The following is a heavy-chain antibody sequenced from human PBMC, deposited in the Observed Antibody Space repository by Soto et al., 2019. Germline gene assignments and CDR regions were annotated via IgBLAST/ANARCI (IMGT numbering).Heavy chain of an antibody. CDR1: GFNFSSYS. CDR2: ISRSSSNI. J-gene: IGHJ6*02. Sequence: EVQLVESGVGLVKPGGSLRLSCAASGFNFSSYSMNWVRQAPGKGLEWVSSISRSSSNIYYVDSVKGRFTISRDNAKNSLYLQINSLRAEDTAVYYCARDLKVAAAGTGYYYYGMDVWGQGTTVTVSS. D-gene: IGHD6-13*01. CDR3: ARDLKVAAAGTGYYYYGMDV. V-gene: IGHV3-21*01.